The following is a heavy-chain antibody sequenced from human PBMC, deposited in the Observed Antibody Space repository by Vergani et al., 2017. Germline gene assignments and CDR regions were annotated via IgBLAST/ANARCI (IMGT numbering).Heavy chain of an antibody. CDR2: FDPEDGET. J-gene: IGHJ4*02. V-gene: IGHV1-24*01. Sequence: QVQLVQSGAEVKKPGASVKVSCTVSGYTLTELSMHWVRQAPGKGLEWMGGFDPEDGETIYAQKFQGRVTITEDTSTDTAYMGLISLRSEDTAVYYCATEVASSGYFTPDYWGQGTLVTVSS. D-gene: IGHD3-22*01. CDR1: GYTLTELS. CDR3: ATEVASSGYFTPDY.